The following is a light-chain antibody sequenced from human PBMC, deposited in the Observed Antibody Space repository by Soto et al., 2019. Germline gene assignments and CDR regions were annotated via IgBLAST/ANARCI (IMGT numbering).Light chain of an antibody. V-gene: IGLV2-14*01. CDR2: DVS. Sequence: QSALTQPDSVSGYLGESITISCTGTNTDIGGYNYVSWYQQHPGKAPKLVIYDVSSRPSGISNRFSGSKSGFTASLTISGPHAADDAHYYSRSYSSYPTPQVFGSGPKLTVL. CDR3: RSYSSYPTPQV. CDR1: NTDIGGYNY. J-gene: IGLJ1*01.